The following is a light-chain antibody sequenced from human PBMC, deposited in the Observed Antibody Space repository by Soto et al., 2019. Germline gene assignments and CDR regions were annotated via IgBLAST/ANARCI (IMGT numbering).Light chain of an antibody. Sequence: QSALTQPAAVSGSPGQSITISCTGTSSDIESYDLVSWYQQHPGTAPKLIIYEVTKRPSGVSTRFSGSKSGNTASLTITGLQAVDEADYYCCSFADFTYVFGTRTKGTVL. CDR3: CSFADFTYV. J-gene: IGLJ1*01. V-gene: IGLV2-23*02. CDR2: EVT. CDR1: SSDIESYDL.